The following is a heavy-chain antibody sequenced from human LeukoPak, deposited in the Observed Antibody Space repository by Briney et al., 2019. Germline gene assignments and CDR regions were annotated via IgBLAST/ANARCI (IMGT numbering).Heavy chain of an antibody. D-gene: IGHD2-15*01. V-gene: IGHV3-48*03. J-gene: IGHJ4*02. Sequence: GGSLRLSCAASGFTFSSYEMNWVRQAPGRGLEWVSYINSGGTTTYYADSVKGRFTISRGNAKNSLYLQMNSLRAEDTAVYYCARGDSCPTYWGQGTLVTVSS. CDR2: INSGGTTT. CDR3: ARGDSCPTY. CDR1: GFTFSSYE.